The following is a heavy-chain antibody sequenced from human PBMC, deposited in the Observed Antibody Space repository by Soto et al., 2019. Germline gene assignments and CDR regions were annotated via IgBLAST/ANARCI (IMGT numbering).Heavy chain of an antibody. V-gene: IGHV1-58*02. D-gene: IGHD1-26*01. Sequence: SVKVSCKASGFTFINSAIQWVRQARGQRLEWIGWIVVGSGRTDYAQKFQERLTITRDMSTSTAYMELSSLRLEDTAVYYCAAVQGGGATFHFWGQGSLVTVSS. CDR1: GFTFINSA. J-gene: IGHJ4*02. CDR3: AAVQGGGATFHF. CDR2: IVVGSGRT.